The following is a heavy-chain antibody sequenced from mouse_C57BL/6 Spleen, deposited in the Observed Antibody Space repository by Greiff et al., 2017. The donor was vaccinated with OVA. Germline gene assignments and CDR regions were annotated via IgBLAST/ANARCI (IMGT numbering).Heavy chain of an antibody. Sequence: QVQLQQPGAELVRPGSSVKLSCKASGYTFTSYWMHWVKQRPIQGLEWIGNIDPSDSETHYNQKFKDKATLTVDKSSSTAYMQLSSLASEDSAVYYCDRGGQLTRFAYWGQGTLVTVSA. CDR2: IDPSDSET. CDR1: GYTFTSYW. V-gene: IGHV1-52*01. D-gene: IGHD3-2*02. CDR3: DRGGQLTRFAY. J-gene: IGHJ3*01.